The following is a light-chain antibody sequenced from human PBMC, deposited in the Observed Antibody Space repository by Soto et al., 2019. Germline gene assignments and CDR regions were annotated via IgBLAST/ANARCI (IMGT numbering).Light chain of an antibody. CDR2: DVS. CDR1: SSDVGGYNS. V-gene: IGLV2-11*01. CDR3: CSYAGTYPPLYV. J-gene: IGLJ1*01. Sequence: QSALTQPRSVSGSPGQSVTISCTGTSSDVGGYNSVSWYQQHPGEAPKLMINDVSKRPSGVPDRFSGSKSGNTASLTISGLQAEDEADYSCCSYAGTYPPLYVFGAGTKVPVL.